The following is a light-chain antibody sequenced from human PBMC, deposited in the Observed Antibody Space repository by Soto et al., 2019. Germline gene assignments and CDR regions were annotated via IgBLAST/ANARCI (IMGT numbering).Light chain of an antibody. J-gene: IGKJ1*01. CDR2: AAS. Sequence: DIQMTQSPSSLSASVGDRVTITCRASQGISNYLAWYQQKPGTVPKLLISAASTLQTGVPSRFSGGGPGTDFTLTISSLQPEDVATYYCQKYNSAPWTFGQGTKVDIK. CDR3: QKYNSAPWT. V-gene: IGKV1-27*01. CDR1: QGISNY.